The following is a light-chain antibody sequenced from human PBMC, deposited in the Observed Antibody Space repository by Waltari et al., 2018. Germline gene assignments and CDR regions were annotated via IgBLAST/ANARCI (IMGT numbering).Light chain of an antibody. V-gene: IGKV3D-15*01. CDR2: YAN. CDR1: ESVGTD. CDR3: QQSRQWPRRT. J-gene: IGKJ2*01. Sequence: EIVMTQSTVTMSVSPGEGVTLSCTASESVGTDVAWYRHKPGQPPRLLIYYANARATGVPARISGSGSGTDFTLTISSLEPEDFAFHYCQQSRQWPRRTFGQGTKLEI.